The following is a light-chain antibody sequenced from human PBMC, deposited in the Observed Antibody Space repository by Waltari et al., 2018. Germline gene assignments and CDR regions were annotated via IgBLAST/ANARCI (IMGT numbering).Light chain of an antibody. J-gene: IGLJ3*02. CDR2: ADS. V-gene: IGLV1-40*01. Sequence: QSVLTQPPSVSAAPGQTVTNSCTRRRPNSRAGYDLHCHKQFPGTAPKLLIYADSNRPSVVPDRFSVSKSGTSASLAISGLQTEDEADYYCQSYDSSLSGSGWVFGGGTKLTVL. CDR3: QSYDSSLSGSGWV. CDR1: RPNSRAGYD.